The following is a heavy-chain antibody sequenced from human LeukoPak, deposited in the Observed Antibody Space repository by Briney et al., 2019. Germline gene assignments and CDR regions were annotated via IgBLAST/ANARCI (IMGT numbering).Heavy chain of an antibody. CDR1: GFTFSNFG. J-gene: IGHJ4*02. Sequence: GEPLRLSCAASGFTFSNFGMHWVRQAPGKGLEWMAVISYDGKVTYYADSVKGRFTISRDNSKNTLYLQMTSLRGEDTALYYCAKGVLTTRAKTLYYFDYWGQGTLVTVSS. CDR3: AKGVLTTRAKTLYYFDY. V-gene: IGHV3-30*18. CDR2: ISYDGKVT. D-gene: IGHD4/OR15-4a*01.